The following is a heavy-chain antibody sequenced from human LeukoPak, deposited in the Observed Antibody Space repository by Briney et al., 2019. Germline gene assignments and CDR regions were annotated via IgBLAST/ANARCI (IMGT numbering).Heavy chain of an antibody. CDR2: IYYSGST. CDR3: ARLRITFGGVIVSDYFDY. V-gene: IGHV4-30-4*01. J-gene: IGHJ4*02. D-gene: IGHD3-16*02. Sequence: SETLSLTCTVSVGSISSGDYYWSWIRQPPGKGLEWIGYIYYSGSTYYNPSLKSRVTISVDTSKNQFSLKLSSVTAADTAVYYCARLRITFGGVIVSDYFDYWGQGTLVTVSS. CDR1: VGSISSGDYY.